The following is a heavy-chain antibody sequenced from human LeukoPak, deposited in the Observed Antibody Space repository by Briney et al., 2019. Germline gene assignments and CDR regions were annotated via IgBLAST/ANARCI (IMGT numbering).Heavy chain of an antibody. CDR2: ISSSSSYI. CDR1: GFTFSSYS. Sequence: GESLKISCAASGFTFSSYSMNWVRQAPGKGLEWVSSISSSSSYIYYADSVKGRFTISRDNAKNSLYLQMNSLRAEDTAVYYCARDGGDDAFDIWGQGTMVTVSS. D-gene: IGHD3-10*01. V-gene: IGHV3-21*01. J-gene: IGHJ3*02. CDR3: ARDGGDDAFDI.